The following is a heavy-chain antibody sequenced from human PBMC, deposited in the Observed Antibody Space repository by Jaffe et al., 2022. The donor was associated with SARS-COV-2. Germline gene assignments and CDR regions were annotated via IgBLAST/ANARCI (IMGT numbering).Heavy chain of an antibody. CDR3: ARDGPLGAQWQFDY. J-gene: IGHJ4*02. D-gene: IGHD6-19*01. Sequence: QVQLVESGGGVVQPGRSLRLSCAASGFTFSSYAMHWVRQAPGKGLEWVAVISYDGSNKYYADSVKGRFTISRDNSKNTLYLQMNSLRAEDTAVYYCARDGPLGAQWQFDYWGQGTLVTVSS. CDR1: GFTFSSYA. V-gene: IGHV3-30*04. CDR2: ISYDGSNK.